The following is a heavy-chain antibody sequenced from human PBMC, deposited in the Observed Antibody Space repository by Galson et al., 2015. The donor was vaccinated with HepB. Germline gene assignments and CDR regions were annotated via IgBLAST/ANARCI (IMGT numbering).Heavy chain of an antibody. CDR1: GYRFTGYW. Sequence: QSGAEVKKPGESLNIFCKASGYRFTGYWIGWVRQMPGKGLEWMGIIYPGDSDTRYSPSFQGQVTISADKSISTAYLQWSSLKASDTAMYYCARRGYTWNYDSWGQGTLVTVSS. J-gene: IGHJ5*01. V-gene: IGHV5-51*01. D-gene: IGHD1-7*01. CDR2: IYPGDSDT. CDR3: ARRGYTWNYDS.